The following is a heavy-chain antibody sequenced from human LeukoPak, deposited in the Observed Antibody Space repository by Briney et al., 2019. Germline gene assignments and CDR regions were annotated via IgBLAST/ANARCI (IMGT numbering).Heavy chain of an antibody. CDR2: IYYSGST. J-gene: IGHJ5*02. CDR1: GGSISSGGYY. D-gene: IGHD2-2*01. CDR3: ARSLIALGYCSSTSCRRGWFDP. Sequence: SETLSLTCTVSGGSISSGGYYWSWIRQHPGKGLEWIGYIYYSGSTYYNPSLKSRVTISVDTSKNQFSLKLSSVTAADTAVYYCARSLIALGYCSSTSCRRGWFDPWGQGTLVTVSS. V-gene: IGHV4-31*03.